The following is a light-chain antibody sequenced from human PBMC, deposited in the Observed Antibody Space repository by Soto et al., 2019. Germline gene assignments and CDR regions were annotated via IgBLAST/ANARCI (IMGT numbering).Light chain of an antibody. V-gene: IGLV1-44*01. J-gene: IGLJ3*02. CDR1: SSNIGTHS. Sequence: QSVLTQPPSASGAPGQSVIISCSGTSSNIGTHSVNWYQQLPGTAPKVVIYSSTERPSGVPERFSGSKSGTSASLAITGLQAEDEADYYCQAYDYILTASVFGGGTKLTVL. CDR3: QAYDYILTASV. CDR2: SST.